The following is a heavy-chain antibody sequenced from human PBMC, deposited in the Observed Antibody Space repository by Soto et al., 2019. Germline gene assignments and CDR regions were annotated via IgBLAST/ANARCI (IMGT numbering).Heavy chain of an antibody. D-gene: IGHD2-15*01. J-gene: IGHJ6*03. CDR3: ARRRLGYCSGGSCYSQYYYYYMDV. CDR2: INHSGST. Sequence: PSETLSLTCAVYGGSFSGYYWSWISQPPGKGLEWIGEINHSGSTNYNPSLKSRVTISVDTSKNQFSLKLSSVTAADTAVYYCARRRLGYCSGGSCYSQYYYYYMDVWGKGTTVTVSS. CDR1: GGSFSGYY. V-gene: IGHV4-34*01.